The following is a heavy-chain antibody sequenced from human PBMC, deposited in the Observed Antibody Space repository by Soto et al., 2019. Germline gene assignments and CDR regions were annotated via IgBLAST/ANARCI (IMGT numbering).Heavy chain of an antibody. Sequence: ASVKVSCKASGYTFTSYYMHWVRQAPGQGLEWMGIINPSGGSTNYAQKFQGRVTMTRDTSTSTVYMELSSLRSEDTAVYYCARNPGNIVVVTAALDYWGQGTLVNVSS. CDR3: ARNPGNIVVVTAALDY. V-gene: IGHV1-46*01. CDR1: GYTFTSYY. D-gene: IGHD2-21*02. CDR2: INPSGGST. J-gene: IGHJ4*02.